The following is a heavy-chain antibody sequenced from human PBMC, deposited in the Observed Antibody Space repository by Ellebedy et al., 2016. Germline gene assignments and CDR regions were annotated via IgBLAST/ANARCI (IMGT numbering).Heavy chain of an antibody. J-gene: IGHJ4*02. CDR2: ISSDGHNK. D-gene: IGHD3-10*01. CDR3: AKDESGGEPPRPFDF. V-gene: IGHV3-30*18. CDR1: RFTFSKFG. Sequence: GESLKISXAASRFTFSKFGLHWVRQAPGKGLEWVAIISSDGHNKYYADSVRGRFTNSRDNSKNTLYLQMDSLRAEDTAVYYCAKDESGGEPPRPFDFWGQGTLVTVSS.